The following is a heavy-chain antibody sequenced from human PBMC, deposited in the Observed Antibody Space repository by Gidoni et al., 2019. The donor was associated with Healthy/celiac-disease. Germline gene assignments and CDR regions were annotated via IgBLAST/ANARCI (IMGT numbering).Heavy chain of an antibody. Sequence: QVQLQESGPGLVKPSETLSLTCPVSGGSISSYYWSWIRQPPGKGLEWIGYIYYSGSTNYNPSLKSRVTISVDTSKNQFSLKLSSVTAADTAVYYCARAGQSSSWPFGYWGQGTLVTVSS. CDR2: IYYSGST. J-gene: IGHJ4*02. CDR3: ARAGQSSSWPFGY. CDR1: GGSISSYY. V-gene: IGHV4-59*01. D-gene: IGHD6-13*01.